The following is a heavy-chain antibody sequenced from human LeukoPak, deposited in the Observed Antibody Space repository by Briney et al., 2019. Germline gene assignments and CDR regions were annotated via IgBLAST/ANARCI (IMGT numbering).Heavy chain of an antibody. J-gene: IGHJ5*02. V-gene: IGHV1-69*05. D-gene: IGHD3-22*01. CDR2: IIPIFGTA. Sequence: ASVKVSCKASGGTFSSYAISWVRQAPGQGLEWMGRIIPIFGTANYAQKFQGRVTITTDESTSTAYMELSSLRSEDTAVYYCARGGYYDSSGLNWSDPWGQGTLVTVSS. CDR3: ARGGYYDSSGLNWSDP. CDR1: GGTFSSYA.